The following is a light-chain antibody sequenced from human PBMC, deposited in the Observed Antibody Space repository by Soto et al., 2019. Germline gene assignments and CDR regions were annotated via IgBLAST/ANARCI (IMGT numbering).Light chain of an antibody. V-gene: IGLV2-14*03. Sequence: QSALTQPASVSGYPGQSITISCTGTSSDVGAYNYVSWYQQHPGKAPKFIIYDVSNRPSGISDRFSGSKSGNTASLTISGLQAEDEADYYCSSYTNSDSWVFGGGTKRTVL. CDR2: DVS. J-gene: IGLJ3*02. CDR3: SSYTNSDSWV. CDR1: SSDVGAYNY.